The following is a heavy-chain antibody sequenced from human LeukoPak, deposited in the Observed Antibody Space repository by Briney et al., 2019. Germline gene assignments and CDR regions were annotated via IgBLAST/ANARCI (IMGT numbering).Heavy chain of an antibody. D-gene: IGHD3-10*01. CDR1: GFTFSGYA. V-gene: IGHV3-23*01. CDR2: ISGSGGST. CDR3: AKGPIGWFGELSRFLDY. J-gene: IGHJ4*02. Sequence: PGGSLRLSCAASGFTFSGYAMSWVRQAPGKGLEWVSAISGSGGSTYYADSVKGRFTISRDNSKNTLYLQMNSLRAEDTAVYYCAKGPIGWFGELSRFLDYWGQGTLVTVSS.